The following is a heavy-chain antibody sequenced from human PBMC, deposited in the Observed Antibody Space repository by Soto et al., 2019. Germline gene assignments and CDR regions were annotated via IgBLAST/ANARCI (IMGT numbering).Heavy chain of an antibody. V-gene: IGHV1-2*02. J-gene: IGHJ5*02. CDR2: INPNNGAT. CDR1: RYIFTAYF. Sequence: QVQLVQSGAEVKKPGASVKVSCKAPRYIFTAYFMHWVRQAPGQGLEWMGWINPNNGATHYGLSFQGRVTMTREPSISTASLDRSSRSSADTAFYYWAPHAPVARFAPWGQGTLVIAPS. D-gene: IGHD2-15*01. CDR3: APHAPVARFAP.